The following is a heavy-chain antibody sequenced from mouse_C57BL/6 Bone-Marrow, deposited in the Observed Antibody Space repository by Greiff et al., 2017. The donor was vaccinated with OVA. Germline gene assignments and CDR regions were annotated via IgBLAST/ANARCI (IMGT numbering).Heavy chain of an antibody. CDR3: ARKDYYGSSWAMDY. J-gene: IGHJ4*01. CDR2: ISNLAYSI. CDR1: GFTFSDYG. D-gene: IGHD1-1*01. V-gene: IGHV5-15*01. Sequence: EVHLVESGGGLVQPGGSLKLSCAASGFTFSDYGMAWVRQAPRKGPEWVAFISNLAYSIYYADTVTGRFTISRENAKNTLYLEMSSLRSEDTAMYYCARKDYYGSSWAMDYWGQGTSVTVSS.